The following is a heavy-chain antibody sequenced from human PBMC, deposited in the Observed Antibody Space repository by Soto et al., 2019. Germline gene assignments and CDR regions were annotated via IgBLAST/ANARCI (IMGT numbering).Heavy chain of an antibody. J-gene: IGHJ4*02. CDR1: GFTFSSYS. V-gene: IGHV3-21*01. CDR2: ISSSSSYI. CDR3: ARGGPRRDFDY. Sequence: SLRLSCAASGFTFSSYSMNWVRQAPGKGLEWVSSISSSSSYIYYADSVKGRFTISRDNAKNSLYLQMNSLRAEDTAVYYCARGGPRRDFDYWGQGTLVTVSS. D-gene: IGHD3-16*01.